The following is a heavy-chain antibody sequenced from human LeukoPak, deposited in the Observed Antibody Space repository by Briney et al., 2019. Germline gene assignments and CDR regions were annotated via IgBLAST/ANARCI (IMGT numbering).Heavy chain of an antibody. V-gene: IGHV4-4*09. J-gene: IGHJ5*02. CDR2: IYTSGST. D-gene: IGHD6-13*01. CDR1: GGSISSYY. CDR3: ARHERTWYSSSWYDNWFDP. Sequence: SETLSLTCTVSGGSISSYYWSWIRQPPGKGLEWIGYIYTSGSTNYNPSLKSRVTISVDTSKNQFSLKLSSVTAADTAVYYCARHERTWYSSSWYDNWFDPWGQGTLVTVSP.